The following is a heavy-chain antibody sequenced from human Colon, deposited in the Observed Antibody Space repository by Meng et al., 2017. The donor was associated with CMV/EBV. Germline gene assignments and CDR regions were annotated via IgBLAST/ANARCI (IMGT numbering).Heavy chain of an antibody. V-gene: IGHV1-18*01. CDR3: ARELARGGY. CDR1: GYTFTNFG. CDR2: ISPYNGDT. Sequence: LVHAGAEVKKPGASVKVSCKTSGYTFTNFGISWVRQAPGQGLEWMAYISPYNGDTNYAQRFQGRVALTTDTSTSTVYMELGSLTSDDTAMYYCARELARGGYWGQGTLVTVSS. J-gene: IGHJ4*02.